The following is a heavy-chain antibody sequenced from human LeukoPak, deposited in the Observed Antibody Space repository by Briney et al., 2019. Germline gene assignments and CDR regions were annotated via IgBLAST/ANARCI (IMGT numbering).Heavy chain of an antibody. V-gene: IGHV3-9*01. J-gene: IGHJ4*02. CDR3: AKDSHCSYGSCSSPQDENY. CDR2: ISWNSGNI. CDR1: GFTFDDYA. D-gene: IGHD2-15*01. Sequence: GGSLRLSCAASGFTFDDYAMHWVRQTPGKGLEWISGISWNSGNIGYADSVKGRFTISRDNAKNSLYLQMNSLRAEDTALYYCAKDSHCSYGSCSSPQDENYWGQGTLVTVSS.